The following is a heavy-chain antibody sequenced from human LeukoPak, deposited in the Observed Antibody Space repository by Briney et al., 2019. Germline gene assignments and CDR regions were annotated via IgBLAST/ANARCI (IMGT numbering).Heavy chain of an antibody. J-gene: IGHJ4*02. CDR2: IRYDGSNK. V-gene: IGHV3-30*02. Sequence: GGSLRLSCAASGFTFTSYSMNWVRQAPGKGLEWVAFIRYDGSNKYYADSVKGRFTISRDNSKNTLYLQMNSLRAEDTAVYYCAVSSSWPFDYWGQGTLVTVSS. D-gene: IGHD6-13*01. CDR1: GFTFTSYS. CDR3: AVSSSWPFDY.